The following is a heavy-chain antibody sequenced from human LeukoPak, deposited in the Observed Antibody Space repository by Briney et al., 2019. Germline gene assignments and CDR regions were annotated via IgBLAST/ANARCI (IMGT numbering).Heavy chain of an antibody. V-gene: IGHV4-4*02. CDR2: IYHSGST. J-gene: IGHJ4*02. D-gene: IGHD6-19*01. CDR1: GGSISSSNW. Sequence: SGTLSLTCAVSGGSISSSNWWSWVRQPPGKGLEWIGEIYHSGSTNYNPSLKSRVTISVDKSRNQFSLKLSSVTAAGTAVYYCARSLYSSGWTPYFDYWGQGTLVTVSS. CDR3: ARSLYSSGWTPYFDY.